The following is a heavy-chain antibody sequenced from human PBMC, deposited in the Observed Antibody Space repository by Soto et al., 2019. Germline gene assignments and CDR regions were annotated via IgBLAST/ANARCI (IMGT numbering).Heavy chain of an antibody. J-gene: IGHJ5*02. CDR1: CVSTSGGGYT. CDR2: IYHSGTT. CDR3: ARVVVPAPIWGYNDFDP. D-gene: IGHD2-2*01. Sequence: PSESLSLTCAVACVSTSGGGYTWSWIRQPPGKGLEWIGNIYHSGTTYFNPSLKSRVTMSVGRPRNQFALKLSSVTAADTAVYYCARVVVPAPIWGYNDFDPWGRGTLVTVSS. V-gene: IGHV4-30-2*01.